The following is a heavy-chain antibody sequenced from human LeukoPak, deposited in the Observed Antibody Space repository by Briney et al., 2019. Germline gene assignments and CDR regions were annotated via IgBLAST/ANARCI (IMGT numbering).Heavy chain of an antibody. CDR3: ARVEGDYRYWFDP. CDR1: GGSMSSGGYY. J-gene: IGHJ5*02. Sequence: NPSQTLSLTCTVSGGSMSSGGYYWSWIRQHPGKGLEWIGYIYYSGSTYYNPCLKSRVTISVDTSKNQLSLKLSSVTAADTAVYYCARVEGDYRYWFDPWGQGTLVSVSS. D-gene: IGHD4-11*01. V-gene: IGHV4-31*03. CDR2: IYYSGST.